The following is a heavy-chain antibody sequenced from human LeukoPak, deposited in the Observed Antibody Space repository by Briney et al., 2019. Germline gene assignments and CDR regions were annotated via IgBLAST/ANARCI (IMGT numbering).Heavy chain of an antibody. Sequence: ASVKVSCKASGYTYTGYYMHWVRQAPGQGLEWMGWINPNSGGTNCAQKFQGRVTMTRDTSISTAYMELSRLRSDDTAVYYCARALWLRLPYFDYWGQGTLVTVSS. D-gene: IGHD5-12*01. CDR1: GYTYTGYY. CDR2: INPNSGGT. V-gene: IGHV1-2*02. CDR3: ARALWLRLPYFDY. J-gene: IGHJ4*02.